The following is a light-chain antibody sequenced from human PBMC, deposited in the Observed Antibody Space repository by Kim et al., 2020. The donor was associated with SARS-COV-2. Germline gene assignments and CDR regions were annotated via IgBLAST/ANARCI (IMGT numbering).Light chain of an antibody. V-gene: IGLV3-21*04. CDR2: YDD. CDR3: QVWDSSGDHPGVV. Sequence: SYELTQPPSVSVAPGKTASITCGGNNIGSKSVHWYQHQPGQAPVLVIYYDDDRPSGIPERFSGSNSGNTATLTISRVEAGDEADYYCQVWDSSGDHPGVVFGGGTKLTVL. CDR1: NIGSKS. J-gene: IGLJ2*01.